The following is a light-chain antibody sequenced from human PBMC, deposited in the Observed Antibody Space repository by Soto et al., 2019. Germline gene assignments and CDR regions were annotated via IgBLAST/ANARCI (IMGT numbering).Light chain of an antibody. V-gene: IGLV2-14*01. CDR1: SSDVGGYDY. CDR3: TSFTSSKTWV. CDR2: EVI. J-gene: IGLJ3*02. Sequence: QSPLTQPASVSGSPGQSIAISCTGTSSDVGGYDYVSWFQQHPGRAPKLLIYEVINRPSGVSTRFSGSKSGNTASLTISGLQAEDEADFYCTSFTSSKTWVFGGGTKLTVL.